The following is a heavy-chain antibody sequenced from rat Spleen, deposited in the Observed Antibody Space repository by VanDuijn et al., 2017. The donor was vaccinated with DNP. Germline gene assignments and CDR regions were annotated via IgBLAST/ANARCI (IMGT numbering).Heavy chain of an antibody. Sequence: EVQLMESGGGLVQPGWSLKLSCAASGFSFTNYNMAWVRQAPKTGLEWVATIRYDGSISYYRDSVKGRFTISRDNAKSTLSLQMDSLRSEDSATYYCARHGGTTYYFDHWGQGVLATVSS. D-gene: IGHD1-10*01. J-gene: IGHJ2*01. CDR2: IRYDGSIS. V-gene: IGHV5-7*01. CDR3: ARHGGTTYYFDH. CDR1: GFSFTNYN.